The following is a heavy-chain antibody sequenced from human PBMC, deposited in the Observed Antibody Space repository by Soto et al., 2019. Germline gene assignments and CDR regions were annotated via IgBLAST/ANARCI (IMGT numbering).Heavy chain of an antibody. CDR1: GFTFSSYA. V-gene: IGHV3-23*01. D-gene: IGHD3-3*01. Sequence: GGSLRLSCAASGFTFSSYAMSWVRQAPGKGLEWVSAISGSGGSTYYADSVKGRFTISRDNSKNTLYLQMNSLRAEDTAVYYCAKDKVRGSRLLEWTHNWFDPWGQGTLVTVSS. CDR2: ISGSGGST. CDR3: AKDKVRGSRLLEWTHNWFDP. J-gene: IGHJ5*02.